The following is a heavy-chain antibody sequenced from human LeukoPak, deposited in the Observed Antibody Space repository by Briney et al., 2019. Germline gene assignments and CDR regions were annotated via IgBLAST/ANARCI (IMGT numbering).Heavy chain of an antibody. D-gene: IGHD1-1*01. Sequence: GGSLRLSCAASGFTFSTYGMHWVRQAPGKGLECVAFIRYDGSNKYYADSVKGRFTISRDNSKNTLYLQMNSLRAEDTAVYFCAKDKDPWKSTSISDFDYWGQGTLVTVSS. CDR1: GFTFSTYG. CDR2: IRYDGSNK. CDR3: AKDKDPWKSTSISDFDY. V-gene: IGHV3-30*02. J-gene: IGHJ4*02.